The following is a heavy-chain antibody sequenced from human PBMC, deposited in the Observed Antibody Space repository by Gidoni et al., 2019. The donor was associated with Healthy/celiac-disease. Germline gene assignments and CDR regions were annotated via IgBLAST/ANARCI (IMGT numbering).Heavy chain of an antibody. CDR3: AKEATPYHVYWFDP. J-gene: IGHJ5*02. CDR1: GFTFSSYG. D-gene: IGHD2-15*01. V-gene: IGHV3-30*18. Sequence: QVQLVESGGGVVQPGRSLRLSCAASGFTFSSYGMHWVRQAPGKGLEWVAVISYDGSNKYYADSVKGRFTISRDNSKNTLYLQMNSLRAEDTAVYYCAKEATPYHVYWFDPWGQGTLVTVSS. CDR2: ISYDGSNK.